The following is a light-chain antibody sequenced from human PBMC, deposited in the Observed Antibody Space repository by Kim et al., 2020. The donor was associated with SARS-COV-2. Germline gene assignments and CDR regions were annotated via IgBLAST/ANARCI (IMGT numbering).Light chain of an antibody. J-gene: IGLJ1*01. CDR2: VSSDGSH. CDR3: QTWATGIHV. CDR1: SDHSRYA. Sequence: ATVRLTGPLSSDHSRYAIAWHQQQPGKGPRYVMKVSSDGSHIRGDGIPERFSGSSSGAERYLTISSLQSEDEADYYCQTWATGIHVFGTGTKVTVL. V-gene: IGLV4-69*02.